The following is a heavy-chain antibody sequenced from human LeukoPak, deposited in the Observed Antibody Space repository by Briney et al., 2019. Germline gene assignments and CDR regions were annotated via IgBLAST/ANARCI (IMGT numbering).Heavy chain of an antibody. Sequence: GGSLRLSCAASGFTFSSYWMSWVRQAPGKGLEWVANIKQDGSEKYYVDSVEGRFTISGDNAKNSLYLQMNSLRAEDTALYYCAKDVYSSGWYYFDYWGQGTLVTVSS. V-gene: IGHV3-7*03. CDR3: AKDVYSSGWYYFDY. CDR2: IKQDGSEK. D-gene: IGHD6-19*01. CDR1: GFTFSSYW. J-gene: IGHJ4*02.